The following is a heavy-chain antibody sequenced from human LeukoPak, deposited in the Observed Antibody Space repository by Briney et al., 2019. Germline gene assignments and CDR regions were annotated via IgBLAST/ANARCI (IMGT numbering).Heavy chain of an antibody. Sequence: GGSLPLSCAASGFSFSTYAMGWVRQAPGEGLEWVSSIKGGGGDPFYADSVRGRFTISRDKSKNTLYLQLNSLRAEDTAVYFCAQGGHDFNPFYYWGQGTLVTVSS. CDR2: IKGGGGDP. D-gene: IGHD2-21*02. J-gene: IGHJ4*02. CDR3: AQGGHDFNPFYY. CDR1: GFSFSTYA. V-gene: IGHV3-23*01.